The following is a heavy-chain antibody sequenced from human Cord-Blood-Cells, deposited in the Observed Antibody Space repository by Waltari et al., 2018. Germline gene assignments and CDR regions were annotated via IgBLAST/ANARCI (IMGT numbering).Heavy chain of an antibody. J-gene: IGHJ4*02. Sequence: QVQLVQSGAEVKKPGASVKVSCKASGYTFTSYDINWVRQATGQGLEWMGCMNPSSCTTGYALQFQGRGTMTRNTSISTAYMELRCLRSEDTAVYYCARGPVGATAYWGQGTLVTVSS. CDR1: GYTFTSYD. V-gene: IGHV1-8*01. CDR3: ARGPVGATAY. D-gene: IGHD1-26*01. CDR2: MNPSSCTT.